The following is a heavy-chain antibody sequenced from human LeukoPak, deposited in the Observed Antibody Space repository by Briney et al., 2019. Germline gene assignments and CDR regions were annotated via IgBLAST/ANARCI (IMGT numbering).Heavy chain of an antibody. CDR1: GFTFSSHT. CDR3: AKDRGITMVRGADY. V-gene: IGHV3-30-3*01. CDR2: ISYDGSNK. D-gene: IGHD3-10*01. J-gene: IGHJ4*02. Sequence: GGSLRLSCAASGFTFSSHTMHWVRQAPGKGLEWVAVISYDGSNKYNADSVKGRFIISRDNSKNTLYLQMNSLRAEDTAVYYCAKDRGITMVRGADYWGQGTLVTVSS.